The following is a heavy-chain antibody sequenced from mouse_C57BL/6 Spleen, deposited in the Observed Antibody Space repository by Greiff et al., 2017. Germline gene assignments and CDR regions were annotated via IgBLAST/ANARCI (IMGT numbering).Heavy chain of an antibody. CDR1: GYTFTSSG. V-gene: IGHV1-81*01. J-gene: IGHJ2*01. D-gene: IGHD2-4*01. CDR3: ARSDDYDRGDY. Sequence: QVQLQQSGAELARPGASVKLSCKASGYTFTSSGISWVKQRTGQGLEWIGEIYPRSGNTYYNEKFKGKATLTADKSSSTAYMELRSLTSEDSAVYFCARSDDYDRGDYWGQGTTLTVSS. CDR2: IYPRSGNT.